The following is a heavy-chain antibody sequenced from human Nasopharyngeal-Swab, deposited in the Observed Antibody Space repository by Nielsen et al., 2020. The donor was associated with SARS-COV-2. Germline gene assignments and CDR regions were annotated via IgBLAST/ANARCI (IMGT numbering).Heavy chain of an antibody. J-gene: IGHJ6*02. V-gene: IGHV3-21*01. CDR3: ARERGYSYGSGYGMDV. CDR2: ITSSSSYI. Sequence: GGSLRLSCAASGFTFSSYSMNWVRQAPGKGLEWVSSITSSSSYIYYADSVKGRFTISRDNAKNSLYLQMNSLRAEDTAVYYCARERGYSYGSGYGMDVWGQGTTVTVSS. D-gene: IGHD5-18*01. CDR1: GFTFSSYS.